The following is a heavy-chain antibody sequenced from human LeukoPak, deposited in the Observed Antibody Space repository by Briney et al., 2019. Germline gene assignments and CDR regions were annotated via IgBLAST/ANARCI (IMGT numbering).Heavy chain of an antibody. Sequence: GGSLRLSCAASGFTFSSYSMNWVRQAPGKGLEWVSSISSSSSYIYYADSVEGRFTISRDNAKNSLYLQMNSLRAEDTAVYYCASPGYGGSFDYWGQGTLVTVSS. J-gene: IGHJ4*02. CDR1: GFTFSSYS. CDR2: ISSSSSYI. V-gene: IGHV3-21*01. CDR3: ASPGYGGSFDY. D-gene: IGHD4-23*01.